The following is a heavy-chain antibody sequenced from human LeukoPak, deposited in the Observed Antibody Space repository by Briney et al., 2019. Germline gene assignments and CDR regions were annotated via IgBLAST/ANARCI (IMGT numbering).Heavy chain of an antibody. V-gene: IGHV5-51*01. CDR3: GRQDYGDY. Sequence: GESLKISCKGSGYSFTSYCIGWVRQMPGKSLEGLGIIYPGDSDTRYSLSFQGQGTISADKTISTAYLRASSLKASDPALSYCGRQDYGDYWGQGTLVTVSS. CDR2: IYPGDSDT. CDR1: GYSFTSYC. J-gene: IGHJ4*02. D-gene: IGHD4-17*01.